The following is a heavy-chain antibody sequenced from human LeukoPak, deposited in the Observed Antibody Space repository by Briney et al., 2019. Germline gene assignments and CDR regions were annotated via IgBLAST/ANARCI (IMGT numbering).Heavy chain of an antibody. CDR3: ARHKLYSSSWASFDP. CDR2: IYTSGST. D-gene: IGHD6-13*01. V-gene: IGHV4-4*09. CDR1: VGSISSYY. Sequence: PSETLSLTCTVSVGSISSYYWSWIRQPPGKGLEWIGYIYTSGSTNYNPSLKSRVTISVDTSKNQFSLKLSSVTAADTAVYYCARHKLYSSSWASFDPWGQGTLVTVSS. J-gene: IGHJ5*02.